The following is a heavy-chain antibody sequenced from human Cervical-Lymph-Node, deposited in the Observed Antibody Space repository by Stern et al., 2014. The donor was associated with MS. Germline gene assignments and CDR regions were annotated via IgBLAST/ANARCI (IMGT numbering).Heavy chain of an antibody. CDR1: GFTFSSYG. V-gene: IGHV3-30*03. CDR3: ARDYEDTSMLFDH. CDR2: ISYDGNHT. J-gene: IGHJ4*02. D-gene: IGHD2-8*01. Sequence: VQLVESGGAVVQPGRSLRLSCAASGFTFSSYGMHWVRQAPGKGLEWVTVISYDGNHTSFAASVKGRFTISRDNSKNTLHLQMNSVTPDDTAIYYCARDYEDTSMLFDHWGQGTLVTVSS.